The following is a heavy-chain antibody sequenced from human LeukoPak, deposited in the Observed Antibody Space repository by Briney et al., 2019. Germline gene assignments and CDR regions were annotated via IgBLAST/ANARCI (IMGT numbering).Heavy chain of an antibody. CDR3: ARHGDGYNYDYYYGMDV. J-gene: IGHJ6*02. V-gene: IGHV5-51*01. CDR1: GYSFTSYW. D-gene: IGHD5-24*01. Sequence: PGESLKISCKGSGYSFTSYWIGWVRQMPGKGLEWMGIIYPGDSGTRYSPSFQGQVTISADKSISTAYLQWSSLKASDTAMYYCARHGDGYNYDYYYGMDVWGQGTTVTVSS. CDR2: IYPGDSGT.